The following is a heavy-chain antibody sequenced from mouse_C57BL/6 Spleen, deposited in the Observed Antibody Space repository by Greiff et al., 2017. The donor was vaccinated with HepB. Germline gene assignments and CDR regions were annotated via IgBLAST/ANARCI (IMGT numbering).Heavy chain of an antibody. Sequence: SGPELVKPGASVKISCKASGYTFTDYYINWVKQRPGQGLEWIGWIDPGSGNTKYNEKFKGKATLTVDTSSSTAYMQLSSLTSEDSAVYFCARGGYGSRGVPFDYWGQGTTLTVSS. CDR1: GYTFTDYY. J-gene: IGHJ2*01. CDR3: ARGGYGSRGVPFDY. V-gene: IGHV1-84*01. CDR2: IDPGSGNT. D-gene: IGHD1-1*01.